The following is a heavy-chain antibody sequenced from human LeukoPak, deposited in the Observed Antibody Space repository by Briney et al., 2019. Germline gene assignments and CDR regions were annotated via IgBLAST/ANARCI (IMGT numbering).Heavy chain of an antibody. Sequence: PSETLSLTCTVSGVSVSSGDYYWSWIRQPPGKGLEWIGYIYYSGSTYYSPSLKSRVTISVDTSKNQFSLNLSSVTAADTAVYYCARTNYEYVWGSYGFDFWGQGTLVTVSS. CDR2: IYYSGST. CDR3: ARTNYEYVWGSYGFDF. J-gene: IGHJ4*02. CDR1: GVSVSSGDYY. D-gene: IGHD3-16*01. V-gene: IGHV4-30-4*01.